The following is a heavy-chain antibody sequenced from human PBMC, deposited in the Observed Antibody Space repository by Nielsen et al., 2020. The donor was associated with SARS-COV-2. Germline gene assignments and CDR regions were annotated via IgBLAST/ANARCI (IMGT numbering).Heavy chain of an antibody. CDR1: GFTFSSYA. CDR2: ISGSGGSI. J-gene: IGHJ4*02. Sequence: GGSLRLSCAASGFTFSSYAMSWVRQAPGKGLEWVSAISGSGGSIYYADSVKGRFTISRDNAKNSLYLQMNSLRAEDTAVYYCARSYDILTGYLPFDYWGQGTLVTVSS. D-gene: IGHD3-9*01. CDR3: ARSYDILTGYLPFDY. V-gene: IGHV3-23*01.